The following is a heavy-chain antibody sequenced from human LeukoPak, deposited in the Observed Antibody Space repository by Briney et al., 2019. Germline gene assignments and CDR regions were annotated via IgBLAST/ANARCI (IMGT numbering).Heavy chain of an antibody. D-gene: IGHD5-18*01. J-gene: IGHJ4*02. Sequence: ASVKVSCKASGYTFTSYGLSWVRQAPGQGLEGMGWSSAYNGNRNYAQNFQGRVTMTTDTSTITAYMELRSLRSDDTAVYYCARLQSGNTYGIIDYWGQGTLVTVSS. CDR1: GYTFTSYG. CDR2: SSAYNGNR. CDR3: ARLQSGNTYGIIDY. V-gene: IGHV1-18*01.